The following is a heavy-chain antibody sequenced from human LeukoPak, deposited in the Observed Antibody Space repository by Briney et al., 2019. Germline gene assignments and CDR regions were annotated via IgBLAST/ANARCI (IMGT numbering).Heavy chain of an antibody. CDR3: AAIPFTSDCSSTSCYPLVGYYGMDV. CDR1: GGSFSGYY. CDR2: INHSGST. Sequence: SETLSHTCAVYGGSFSGYYWSWIRQPPGKGLEWIGEINHSGSTNYNPSLKSRVTISVDTSKNQFSLKLSSVTAADTAVYYCAAIPFTSDCSSTSCYPLVGYYGMDVWGQGTTVTVSS. D-gene: IGHD2-2*01. V-gene: IGHV4-34*01. J-gene: IGHJ6*02.